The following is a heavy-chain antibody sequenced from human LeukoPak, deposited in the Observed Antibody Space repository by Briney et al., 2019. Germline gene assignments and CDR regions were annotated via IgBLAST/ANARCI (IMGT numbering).Heavy chain of an antibody. CDR2: ISYDGSNK. Sequence: GGSLRLSCAASGFTFSSYGMHWVRQAPGKGLEWVAAISYDGSNKYYADSVKGRFTISRDNSKNTLYLQMNSLRAEDTAVYYCAKDGWKRHPNYYFDYWGQGTLVTVSS. D-gene: IGHD4-23*01. V-gene: IGHV3-30*18. CDR1: GFTFSSYG. J-gene: IGHJ4*02. CDR3: AKDGWKRHPNYYFDY.